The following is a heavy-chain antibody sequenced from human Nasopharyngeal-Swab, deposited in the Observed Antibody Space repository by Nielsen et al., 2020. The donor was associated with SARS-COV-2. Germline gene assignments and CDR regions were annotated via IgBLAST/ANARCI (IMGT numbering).Heavy chain of an antibody. CDR2: IKQDGSEK. CDR1: GFTFTNYW. V-gene: IGHV3-7*01. CDR3: ARDSIAVADTPYYYGMDV. Sequence: GGSLRLSCAASGFTFTNYWMSWFRQAPGKGLEWVANIKQDGSEKYYVDSVKGRFTISRDNAKNSLYLQMNSLRAEDTAVYYCARDSIAVADTPYYYGMDVWGQGTTVTVSS. D-gene: IGHD6-19*01. J-gene: IGHJ6*02.